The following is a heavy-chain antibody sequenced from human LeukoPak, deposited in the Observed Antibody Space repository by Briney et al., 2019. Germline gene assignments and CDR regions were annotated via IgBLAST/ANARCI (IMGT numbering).Heavy chain of an antibody. CDR3: ARDSVAASGWFDP. Sequence: GGSLRLSCAASGFTFSSYGMHWVRQAPGKGLEWVAVIWYDGSNKYYADSVKGRFTISRDNSKNTLYLQMNSLRAEDTAVYYCARDSVAASGWFDPWGQGTLVTVSS. V-gene: IGHV3-33*01. CDR2: IWYDGSNK. J-gene: IGHJ5*02. CDR1: GFTFSSYG. D-gene: IGHD6-19*01.